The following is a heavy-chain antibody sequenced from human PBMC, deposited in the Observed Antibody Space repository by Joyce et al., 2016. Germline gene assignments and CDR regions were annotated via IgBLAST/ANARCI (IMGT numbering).Heavy chain of an antibody. CDR3: ARVMIDCSSTSCYPIFDP. J-gene: IGHJ5*02. D-gene: IGHD2-2*01. CDR1: GFTVSGDY. V-gene: IGHV3-53*01. Sequence: EVQLVESGGGLIQPGGSLRLSCAASGFTVSGDYMNWVRQAPGKGLEWVSVIYSGGNTYYADDGKGGFTIARDNSKNTRDLQMNSLRAEDTAVYYCARVMIDCSSTSCYPIFDPWGQGTLVTVSS. CDR2: IYSGGNT.